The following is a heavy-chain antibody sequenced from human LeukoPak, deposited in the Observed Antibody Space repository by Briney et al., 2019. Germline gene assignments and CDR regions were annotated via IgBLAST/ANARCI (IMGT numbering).Heavy chain of an antibody. CDR1: GFTVGSYY. CDR2: IYSGGST. CDR3: AGSTTVAYY. V-gene: IGHV3-53*01. D-gene: IGHD4-23*01. J-gene: IGHJ4*02. Sequence: LGWSLRLSCAASGFTVGSYYMNWVRQAPGKGLEWVSVIYSGGSTSSADSVKGRFTISRDNSKNTLYLQMNSLRAEDTAVYYCAGSTTVAYYWGQGTLVTVSS.